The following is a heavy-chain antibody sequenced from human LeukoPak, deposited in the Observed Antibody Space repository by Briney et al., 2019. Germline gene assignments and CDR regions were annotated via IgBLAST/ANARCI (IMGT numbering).Heavy chain of an antibody. CDR2: IDWDDDK. CDR3: AHSRGYSYGSSPSSDAFDI. J-gene: IGHJ3*02. V-gene: IGHV2-70*12. D-gene: IGHD5-18*01. Sequence: SGPTLVKPTQTLTLTCTFSGFSLSTSGMCVSWIRQPPGKALEWLARIDWDDDKYYSTSLKTRLTISKDTSKNRVVLTMTNMDPVDTATYYCAHSRGYSYGSSPSSDAFDIWGQGTMVTVSS. CDR1: GFSLSTSGMC.